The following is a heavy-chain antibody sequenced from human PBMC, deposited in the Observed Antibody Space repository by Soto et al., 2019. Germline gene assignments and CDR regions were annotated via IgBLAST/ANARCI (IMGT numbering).Heavy chain of an antibody. CDR1: GFTFSSYA. J-gene: IGHJ4*02. D-gene: IGHD6-6*01. CDR3: AKRSSSSTFDY. V-gene: IGHV3-23*01. Sequence: EMQLLESGGGLVQPGESLRLSCAASGFTFSSYAMSWVRQAPGKGLEWVSVIRGSDDSTYYADSVKGRFTISRDNSKNTLYLQMNSLRAEDTAVYYCAKRSSSSTFDYWGQGTLVTVSS. CDR2: IRGSDDST.